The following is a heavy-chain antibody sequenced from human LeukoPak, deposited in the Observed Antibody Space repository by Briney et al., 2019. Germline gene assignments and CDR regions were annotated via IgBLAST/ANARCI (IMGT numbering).Heavy chain of an antibody. J-gene: IGHJ6*03. Sequence: GGSLRLSCAASGFTFDDYAMNWVRQVPGRGLEWVSGINWNGRITEYADSVKDRFTISRQNTKNSLYLYMNNLGGEDTALYFCAIGSVQLWLRDTHDYMDVWGKGTTVNVSS. CDR1: GFTFDDYA. D-gene: IGHD5-18*01. V-gene: IGHV3-20*04. CDR2: INWNGRIT. CDR3: AIGSVQLWLRDTHDYMDV.